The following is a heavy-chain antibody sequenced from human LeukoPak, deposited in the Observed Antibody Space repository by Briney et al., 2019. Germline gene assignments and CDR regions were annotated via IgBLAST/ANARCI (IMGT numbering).Heavy chain of an antibody. J-gene: IGHJ4*02. CDR3: ARHPFLDS. CDR2: ISRGGNSK. Sequence: GGSLRLSCAASGFSFSDYYMSWMRQAPGKGLEWGSSISRGGNSKYSAASVTGRFTISRDNAKNSLDLQMDSLRPEDTAVYYCARHPFLDSWGQGPLVTVPS. V-gene: IGHV3-11*01. CDR1: GFSFSDYY.